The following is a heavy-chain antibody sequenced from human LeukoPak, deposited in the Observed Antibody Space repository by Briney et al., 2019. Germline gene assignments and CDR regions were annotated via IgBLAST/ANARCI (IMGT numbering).Heavy chain of an antibody. CDR2: ISAYNGNT. J-gene: IGHJ4*02. Sequence: ASVKVSCKASGYTFTSYGISWVRQAPGQGLEWMGWISAYNGNTNYAQKLQGRVTMVTDTSTSTAYMELRSLRSDDTAVYYCARTGASQSKKWLSGGYFDYWGQGTLVTVSS. V-gene: IGHV1-18*01. CDR1: GYTFTSYG. D-gene: IGHD3-22*01. CDR3: ARTGASQSKKWLSGGYFDY.